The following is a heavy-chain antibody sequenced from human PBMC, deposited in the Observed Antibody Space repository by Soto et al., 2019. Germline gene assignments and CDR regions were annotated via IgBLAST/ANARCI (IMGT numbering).Heavy chain of an antibody. J-gene: IGHJ4*02. D-gene: IGHD2-15*01. CDR2: IIPILGIA. CDR1: GGTFSSYT. V-gene: IGHV1-69*04. CDR3: ARDRGQRGSCDY. Sequence: ASVKVSCKASGGTFSSYTISWVRQAPGQGLEWMGRIIPILGIANYAQKFQGRVTITADKSTSTAYMELSSLRSEDTAVYYCARDRGQRGSCDYWGQGTLVTVSS.